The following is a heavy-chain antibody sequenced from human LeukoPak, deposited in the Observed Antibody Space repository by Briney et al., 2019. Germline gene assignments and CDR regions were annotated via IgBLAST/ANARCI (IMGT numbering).Heavy chain of an antibody. CDR1: GGSISSDGYY. Sequence: SETLSLTCAVSGGSISSDGYYWSWIRQPPGKGLEWIGYIYYSGSAYYNPSLKTRVTISVDTCKNQFSLKLSSVTAADTAVYYCARDRGYCSGGSCYFYGMDVWGQGTTVTVSS. CDR3: ARDRGYCSGGSCYFYGMDV. V-gene: IGHV4-30-4*01. D-gene: IGHD2-15*01. CDR2: IYYSGSA. J-gene: IGHJ6*02.